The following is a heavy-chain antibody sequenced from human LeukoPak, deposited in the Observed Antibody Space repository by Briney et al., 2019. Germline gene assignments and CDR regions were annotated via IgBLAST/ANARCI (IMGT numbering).Heavy chain of an antibody. D-gene: IGHD4-17*01. Sequence: GGSLRLSCAPSGLSFSSYAMSWVRQAPGKGLEWVSVISGSGGNTYYADSVKGGFSISRDNYKKMWYLQMNSLRAEDTAVYYCAKDCGDYSPPRFWGYWGQGTLVTVSS. J-gene: IGHJ4*02. CDR1: GLSFSSYA. CDR3: AKDCGDYSPPRFWGY. V-gene: IGHV3-23*01. CDR2: ISGSGGNT.